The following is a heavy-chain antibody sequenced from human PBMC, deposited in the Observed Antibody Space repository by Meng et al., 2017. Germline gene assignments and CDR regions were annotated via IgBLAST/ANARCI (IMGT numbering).Heavy chain of an antibody. CDR2: INHSGTT. Sequence: QVQLQQWGAGLLKPSETLSLTCAVYGGSFSGYYWSWIRQPPGKGLEWIGEINHSGTTNYNPSLKSRVTMSVATSKKQFSLKLSSVTAADTALYYCRLAYCDSDCGDYWGQGILVTVSS. CDR1: GGSFSGYY. CDR3: RLAYCDSDCGDY. J-gene: IGHJ4*02. D-gene: IGHD2-21*02. V-gene: IGHV4-34*01.